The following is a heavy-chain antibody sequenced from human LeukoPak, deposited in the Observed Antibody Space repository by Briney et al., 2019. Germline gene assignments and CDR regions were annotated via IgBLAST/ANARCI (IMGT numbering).Heavy chain of an antibody. D-gene: IGHD6-6*01. CDR1: GFTFSSYW. J-gene: IGHJ4*02. CDR2: INRDGSST. Sequence: GGSLRLSCAASGFTFSSYWMHWVRQAPGKGLVWVSRINRDGSSTSYADSVKGRFTISRDNAKISLYLQMNSLRAVDTAVYYCARDLDPSSSPFPYYFDYWGQGTLVTVSS. CDR3: ARDLDPSSSPFPYYFDY. V-gene: IGHV3-74*01.